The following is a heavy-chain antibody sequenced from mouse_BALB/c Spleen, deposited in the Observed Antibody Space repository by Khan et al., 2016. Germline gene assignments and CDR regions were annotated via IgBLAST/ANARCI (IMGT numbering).Heavy chain of an antibody. CDR3: TRHGNYAMDY. V-gene: IGHV5-12*02. D-gene: IGHD1-1*02. J-gene: IGHJ4*01. Sequence: EVELVESGGVLVQPGGSLKLSCATSGFTFSDYYMYWVRQTPEKRLEWVAYISYGGGSTFYPATVKGRFTISRDNAKNTLYLQMSRLKSEDTAMYYCTRHGNYAMDYWGQGTSVTVSS. CDR1: GFTFSDYY. CDR2: ISYGGGST.